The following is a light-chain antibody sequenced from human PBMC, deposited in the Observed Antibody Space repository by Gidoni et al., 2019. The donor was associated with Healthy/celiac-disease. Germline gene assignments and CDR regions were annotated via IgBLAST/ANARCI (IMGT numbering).Light chain of an antibody. J-gene: IGLJ2*01. CDR3: NSRDSSGNHPPVV. CDR2: GKN. V-gene: IGLV3-19*01. CDR1: SLRSYY. Sequence: SSELTQDPAVSVALGQTVRITCQGDSLRSYYASWYQQKPGQAPVLVIYGKNNRPSGIPDRFSGSSSGNTASLTITGAQAEDEADYYCNSRDSSGNHPPVVFGGGTKRTVL.